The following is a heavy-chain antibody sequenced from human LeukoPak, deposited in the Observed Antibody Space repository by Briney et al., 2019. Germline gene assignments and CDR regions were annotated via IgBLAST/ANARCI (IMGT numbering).Heavy chain of an antibody. J-gene: IGHJ4*02. Sequence: PSETLSLTCTVSGGSASNSFWSWIRQPAGKGLEWIGRIYTDGSTSSNPSIRSRLTMSLDTSKNQFSLKLTSVTAADTAVYFCARAPSGCGGTCAFDYWGQGTLVTVSS. CDR3: ARAPSGCGGTCAFDY. D-gene: IGHD2-15*01. CDR2: IYTDGST. V-gene: IGHV4-4*07. CDR1: GGSASNSF.